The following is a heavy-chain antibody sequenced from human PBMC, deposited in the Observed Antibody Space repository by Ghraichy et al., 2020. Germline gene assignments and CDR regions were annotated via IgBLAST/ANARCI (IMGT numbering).Heavy chain of an antibody. CDR2: ISSSSSYI. Sequence: LSLTCAASGFTFSSYSMNWVRQAPGKGLEWVSSISSSSSYIYYADSVKGRFTISRDNAKNSLYLQMNSLRAEDTAVYYCARDRGDYYDILTGSQGENAFDIWGQGTMVTVSS. J-gene: IGHJ3*02. D-gene: IGHD3-9*01. CDR3: ARDRGDYYDILTGSQGENAFDI. V-gene: IGHV3-21*01. CDR1: GFTFSSYS.